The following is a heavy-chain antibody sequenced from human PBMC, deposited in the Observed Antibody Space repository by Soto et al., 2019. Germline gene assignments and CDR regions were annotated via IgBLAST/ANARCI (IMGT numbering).Heavy chain of an antibody. V-gene: IGHV1-69*02. J-gene: IGHJ6*02. Sequence: SVKVSCKASGGTFSSYTISWVRQAPGQGLEWMGRIIPILGIANYAQKFQGRVTITADKSTSTAYMELSSLRSEDTAVYYCARGGYYDNSWGKLSHYGLDVWGQGTSVTVSS. CDR3: ARGGYYDNSWGKLSHYGLDV. CDR2: IIPILGIA. D-gene: IGHD3-16*01. CDR1: GGTFSSYT.